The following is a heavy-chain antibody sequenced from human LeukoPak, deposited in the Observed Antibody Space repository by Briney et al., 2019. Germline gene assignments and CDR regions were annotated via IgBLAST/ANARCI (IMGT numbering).Heavy chain of an antibody. CDR1: GGSISSGSYY. CDR2: IYTSGNT. Sequence: PSETLSLTCTVSGGSISSGSYYWSWIRQPAGKGLEWIGRIYTSGNTNYNPSLKSRVTISVDTPKNQFSLKLSSVTAADTAVYYCARVAAMGPGPYYYYYMDVWGKGTTVTISS. D-gene: IGHD5-18*01. J-gene: IGHJ6*03. V-gene: IGHV4-61*02. CDR3: ARVAAMGPGPYYYYYMDV.